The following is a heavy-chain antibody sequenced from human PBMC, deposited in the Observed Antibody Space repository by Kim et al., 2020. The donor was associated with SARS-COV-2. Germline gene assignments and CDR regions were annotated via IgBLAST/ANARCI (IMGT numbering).Heavy chain of an antibody. D-gene: IGHD3-10*01. CDR3: ARDFETMVRGAYTYYYGMDV. CDR1: GYTFTSYA. V-gene: IGHV1-3*01. Sequence: ASVKVSCKASGYTFTSYAMHWVRQAPGQRLEWMGWINAGNGNTKYSQKFQGRVTITRDISASTAYMELSSLRSEDTAVYYCARDFETMVRGAYTYYYGMDVWGQGTTVTVSS. J-gene: IGHJ6*02. CDR2: INAGNGNT.